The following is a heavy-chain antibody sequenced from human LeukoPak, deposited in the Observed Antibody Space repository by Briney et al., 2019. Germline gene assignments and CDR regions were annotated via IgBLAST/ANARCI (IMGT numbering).Heavy chain of an antibody. D-gene: IGHD3-10*01. Sequence: PGGSLRLSCAASGFTFSSYEINWVRQAPGKGLEWVSYISSSGSTIYYADSVKGRFTISRDNAKNSLYLQMNSLRAEDTAVYYCARGITMVRGVRGYFDYWGQGTLVTVSS. V-gene: IGHV3-48*03. CDR3: ARGITMVRGVRGYFDY. CDR2: ISSSGSTI. CDR1: GFTFSSYE. J-gene: IGHJ4*02.